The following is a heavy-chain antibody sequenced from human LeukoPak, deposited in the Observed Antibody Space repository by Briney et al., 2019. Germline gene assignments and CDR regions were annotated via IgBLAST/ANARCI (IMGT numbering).Heavy chain of an antibody. J-gene: IGHJ4*02. V-gene: IGHV5-51*01. CDR3: ARGGLNWNDGDFDY. Sequence: GESLKISCKGSGYNFSDYWIGWVRQMPGKGLEWMGIVNSDDSESRYSPSFQGQVTISADQSISTGFLQWSSLKASDTALYYCARGGLNWNDGDFDYWGQGTRVTVSS. CDR1: GYNFSDYW. D-gene: IGHD1-20*01. CDR2: VNSDDSES.